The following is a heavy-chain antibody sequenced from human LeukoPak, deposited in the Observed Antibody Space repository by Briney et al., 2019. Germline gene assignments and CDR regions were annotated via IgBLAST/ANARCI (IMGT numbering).Heavy chain of an antibody. CDR2: IRYDGSDP. CDR3: AQDRSYGDYAVRYYYYMDV. Sequence: HPGGSLRLSCAASGFTFSNYGMHWVRQAPGDGLECAAFIRYDGSDPYYADSVKGRFTISRDNSKNTLSLQMNSLRAEDTAVYYCAQDRSYGDYAVRYYYYMDVWGKGTTVTVSS. J-gene: IGHJ6*03. V-gene: IGHV3-30*02. CDR1: GFTFSNYG. D-gene: IGHD4-17*01.